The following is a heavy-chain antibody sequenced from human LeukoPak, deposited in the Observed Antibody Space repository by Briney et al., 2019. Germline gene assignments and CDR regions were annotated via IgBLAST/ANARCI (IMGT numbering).Heavy chain of an antibody. CDR2: IYYSGST. CDR1: GGSISSSSYY. J-gene: IGHJ4*02. CDR3: ARDLGGGYDWNY. V-gene: IGHV4-39*07. D-gene: IGHD5-12*01. Sequence: SETLSLTCTVSGGSISSSSYYWGWIRQPPGKGLEWIGSIYYSGSTYYNPSLKSRVTISVDTSKNQFSLKLSSVTAVDTAVYYCARDLGGGYDWNYWGQGTLVTVSS.